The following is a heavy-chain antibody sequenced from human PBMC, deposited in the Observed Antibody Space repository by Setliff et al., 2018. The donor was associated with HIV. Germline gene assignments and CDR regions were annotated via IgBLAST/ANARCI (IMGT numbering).Heavy chain of an antibody. CDR2: MYYTGST. J-gene: IGHJ5*02. CDR3: ARGTRYNGDGNPNWFDP. D-gene: IGHD1-1*01. CDR1: GGSTDSGSYY. V-gene: IGHV4-39*01. Sequence: PSETLSLTCTVSGGSTDSGSYYWAWIRQPPGKGLEWIGSMYYTGSTYYNPSLKSRVAISIDTSKNQFSLKLNSVTAADTAVYYCARGTRYNGDGNPNWFDPWGQGTLVTVSS.